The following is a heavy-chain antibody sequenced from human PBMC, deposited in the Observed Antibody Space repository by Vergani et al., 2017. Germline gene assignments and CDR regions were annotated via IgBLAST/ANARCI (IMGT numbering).Heavy chain of an antibody. CDR2: ISGSGGST. Sequence: EVQLVESGGGLIQSGGSLRLSCAASGFTFSSYAMSWVRQAPGKGLEWVSSISGSGGSTYYADSVKGRFTSSADKSISTAYLQWSSLKASDTAMYYCARPRGAQLELDYWGQGTLVTVSS. CDR3: ARPRGAQLELDY. J-gene: IGHJ4*02. CDR1: GFTFSSYA. D-gene: IGHD6-6*01. V-gene: IGHV3-23*04.